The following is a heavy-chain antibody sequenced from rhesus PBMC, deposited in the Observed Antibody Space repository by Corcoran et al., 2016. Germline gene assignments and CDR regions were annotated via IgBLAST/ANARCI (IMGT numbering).Heavy chain of an antibody. Sequence: QVQLQESGPGLVKPSETLSLTCAVSGGSISSSNWWSWIRQPPGKGLEWIGYISGSSGSTYYNPSLKSRVTNSTDTSKNQFALKLSSVTAADTAVYYCARGSSGWSFDDWGQGVLVTVSS. CDR3: ARGSSGWSFDD. D-gene: IGHD6S26*01. J-gene: IGHJ4*01. CDR1: GGSISSSNW. V-gene: IGHV4-65*01. CDR2: ISGSSGST.